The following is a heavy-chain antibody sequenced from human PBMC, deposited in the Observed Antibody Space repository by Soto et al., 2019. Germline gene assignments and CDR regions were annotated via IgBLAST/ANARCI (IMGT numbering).Heavy chain of an antibody. J-gene: IGHJ2*01. D-gene: IGHD6-19*01. V-gene: IGHV3-21*01. CDR3: ARVPYGSGSAWYFDL. CDR2: ISGDSNYI. CDR1: GFTFSSCS. Sequence: EVQLVESGGGLVKPGGSLRLSCAASGFTFSSCSMNWVRQAPGKGLEWVSSISGDSNYIYDADSVKGRFTISRDNAKNSLQLYINSLGAEDTAVYYCARVPYGSGSAWYFDLWGRRTLVTVSS.